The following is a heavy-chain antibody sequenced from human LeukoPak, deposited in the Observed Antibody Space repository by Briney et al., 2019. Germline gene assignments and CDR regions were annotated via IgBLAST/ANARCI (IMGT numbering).Heavy chain of an antibody. CDR3: AKEGIDGSGYDLDY. J-gene: IGHJ4*02. CDR2: IKEDESDE. V-gene: IGHV3-7*01. D-gene: IGHD5-12*01. Sequence: GGSLRLSCEASGFTFSSYWMSWVRQAPGKGLEWVAHIKEDESDEYYVDSVRDRFTASRDNAKTSVNLQMNSLRVEDTAVYYCAKEGIDGSGYDLDYWGQGTRVTVSS. CDR1: GFTFSSYW.